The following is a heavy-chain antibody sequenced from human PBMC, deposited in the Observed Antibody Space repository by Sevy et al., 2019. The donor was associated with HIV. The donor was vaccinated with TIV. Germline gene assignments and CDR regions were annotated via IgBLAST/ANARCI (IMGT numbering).Heavy chain of an antibody. V-gene: IGHV3-23*01. J-gene: IGHJ5*02. Sequence: GGSLRLSCAASGFTFSNYAMTWVRQAPEKGLEWVSAISGSGDTTYYGGSVKGRCTISSDYSKNTLYLQMNSLRAEDTAVYYCARVGGWEVGSLDNWFDPWGQGTLVTVSS. CDR3: ARVGGWEVGSLDNWFDP. D-gene: IGHD1-26*01. CDR1: GFTFSNYA. CDR2: ISGSGDTT.